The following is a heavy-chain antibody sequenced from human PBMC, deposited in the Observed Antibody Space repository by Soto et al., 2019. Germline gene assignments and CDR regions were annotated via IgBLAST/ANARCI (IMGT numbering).Heavy chain of an antibody. CDR1: GGSISSGGFY. J-gene: IGHJ4*02. CDR2: IYYSGIT. CDR3: ARRYGSCFDY. V-gene: IGHV4-31*03. Sequence: SETLSLTCTVSGGSISSGGFYWGWIRQHPGKGLEWIGYIYYSGITNYNPSLQSRVTISRDTSKNHFSLKLSSVTAADTDVYYCARRYGSCFDYWGEGTLVTVSS. D-gene: IGHD5-18*01.